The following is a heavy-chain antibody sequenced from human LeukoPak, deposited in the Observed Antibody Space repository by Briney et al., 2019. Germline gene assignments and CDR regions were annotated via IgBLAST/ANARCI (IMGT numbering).Heavy chain of an antibody. D-gene: IGHD3-22*01. CDR1: GYTFTDFG. V-gene: IGHV1-18*01. J-gene: IGHJ3*02. Sequence: ASVKVSCKATGYTFTDFGISWVRQAPGQGLEWMGWISAYNGNTNYAQKPQGRVTMTTDTSTSTAYMELRSLRSDDTAVYYCARGLRYYDSSGYYLSRAFDIWGQGTMVTVSS. CDR3: ARGLRYYDSSGYYLSRAFDI. CDR2: ISAYNGNT.